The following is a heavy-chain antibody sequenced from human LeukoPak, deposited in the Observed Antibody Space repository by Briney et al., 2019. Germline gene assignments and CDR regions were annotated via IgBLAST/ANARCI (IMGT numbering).Heavy chain of an antibody. CDR3: ARDIVATKFGY. CDR2: ISSSSSTI. Sequence: GGSLRLSCAASGFTFSSYSMNWVRQAPGKGLEWVSYISSSSSTIYYADSVKGRFTISRDNAKNSLYLQMNSLRAEDTAVYYCARDIVATKFGYWGQGTLVTVSS. D-gene: IGHD5-12*01. V-gene: IGHV3-48*01. CDR1: GFTFSSYS. J-gene: IGHJ4*02.